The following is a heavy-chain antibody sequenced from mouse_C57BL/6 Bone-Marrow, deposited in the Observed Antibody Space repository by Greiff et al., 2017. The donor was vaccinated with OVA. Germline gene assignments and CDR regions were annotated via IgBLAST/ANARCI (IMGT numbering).Heavy chain of an antibody. V-gene: IGHV1-15*01. Sequence: QVHVKQSGAELVRPGASVTLSCKASGYTFTDYEMHWVKQTPVHGLEWIGAIDPETGGTAYNQKFKGKAILTADKSSSTAYMELRSLTSEDSAVYYCTREALGYGYGGGYYAMDYWGQGTSVTVSS. CDR2: IDPETGGT. CDR1: GYTFTDYE. J-gene: IGHJ4*01. CDR3: TREALGYGYGGGYYAMDY. D-gene: IGHD2-2*01.